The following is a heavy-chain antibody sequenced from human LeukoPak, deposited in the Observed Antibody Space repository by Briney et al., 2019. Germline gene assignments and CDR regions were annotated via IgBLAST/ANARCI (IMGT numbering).Heavy chain of an antibody. CDR2: ISVSGGST. D-gene: IGHD5-18*01. J-gene: IGHJ4*02. Sequence: GGSLRLSCAASTFTFSSYAMSWVRQAPGQGLEWVSAISVSGGSTYYADSVKGRFTISRDNSKNTLYLQMNSLRDEDTAIYYCARGWRYSHGLWGQGTLVTVSS. CDR3: ARGWRYSHGL. V-gene: IGHV3-23*01. CDR1: TFTFSSYA.